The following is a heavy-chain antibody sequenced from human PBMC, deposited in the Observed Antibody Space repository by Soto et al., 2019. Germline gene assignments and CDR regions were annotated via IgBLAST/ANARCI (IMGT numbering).Heavy chain of an antibody. D-gene: IGHD3-3*01. J-gene: IGHJ4*02. Sequence: QVQLQESGPGLVKPSQTLSLTCTVSGGSISSDDYYWSCIRQPPGKGLEWIGDIHDTATTSYSPSLKTRLALSVATSKNQFSLTLRSVTAADTAVYFCASQYYDFSSGALDFWGQGILVTVSS. CDR3: ASQYYDFSSGALDF. CDR1: GGSISSDDYY. CDR2: IHDTATT. V-gene: IGHV4-30-4*01.